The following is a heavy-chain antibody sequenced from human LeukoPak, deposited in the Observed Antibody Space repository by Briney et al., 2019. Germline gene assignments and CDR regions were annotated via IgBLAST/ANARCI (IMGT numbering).Heavy chain of an antibody. CDR3: AREENGGVYDDGFDI. J-gene: IGHJ3*02. CDR2: IHTDGNT. Sequence: GGSLRLSCAASGFTVSNNFMYWVRQAPGKGLEWVSVIHTDGNTFYAGSVEGRFTISRDNFKNTVYLQMSSLRAEDTAVYYCAREENGGVYDDGFDIWGQGTMVTVSS. V-gene: IGHV3-53*01. CDR1: GFTVSNNF. D-gene: IGHD5/OR15-5a*01.